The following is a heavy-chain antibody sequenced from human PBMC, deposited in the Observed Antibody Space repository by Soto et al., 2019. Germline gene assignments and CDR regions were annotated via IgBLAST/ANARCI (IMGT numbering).Heavy chain of an antibody. Sequence: EVQLLQSGGGLVPPGGSLRLSCAASGFSFSNFGMSWVRQAPGMGLAWVASIGVSGGQTYYLDFVKGRFTISRDNSKNTLYLHMNSLRAEDTAVYYCAKDYASTWYWWFDPWGQGTLVTVSS. V-gene: IGHV3-23*01. CDR1: GFSFSNFG. CDR2: IGVSGGQT. J-gene: IGHJ5*02. CDR3: AKDYASTWYWWFDP. D-gene: IGHD6-13*01.